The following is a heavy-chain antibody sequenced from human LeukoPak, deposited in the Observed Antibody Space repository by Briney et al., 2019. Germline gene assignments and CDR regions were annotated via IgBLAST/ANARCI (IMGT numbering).Heavy chain of an antibody. D-gene: IGHD1-26*01. CDR3: ARGDSGSYYFDY. CDR2: ISSSGSTI. J-gene: IGHJ4*02. V-gene: IGHV3-48*04. CDR1: GFTFSDYS. Sequence: GGSLRLSCAASGFTFSDYSMNWVRQAPGKGLEWVSYISSSGSTIYYADSVKGRFTISRDNAKNSLYLQMNSLRAEDTAVYYCARGDSGSYYFDYWGQGTLVTVSS.